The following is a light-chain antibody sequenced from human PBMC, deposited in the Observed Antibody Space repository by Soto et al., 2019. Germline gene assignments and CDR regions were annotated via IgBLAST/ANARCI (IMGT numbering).Light chain of an antibody. CDR1: SSDFGAYNY. CDR2: EVT. J-gene: IGLJ1*01. V-gene: IGLV2-8*01. CDR3: SSHAGTNNFPYV. Sequence: QSALTQPPSASGSPGQSVTISCTGTSSDFGAYNYVSWYQHRPGKAPKLMIYEVTKRPSGVPDRFSGAKSGNTASLTVSGLQAEDDADYYCSSHAGTNNFPYVFGTGTKLTVL.